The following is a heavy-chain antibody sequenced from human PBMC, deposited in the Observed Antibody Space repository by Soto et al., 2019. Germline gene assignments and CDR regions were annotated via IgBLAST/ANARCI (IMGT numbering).Heavy chain of an antibody. V-gene: IGHV5-51*01. Sequence: GESLKISCKGSGYSFTRYWIGWVRQMPGKGLEWMGIIYPGDSDTRYSPSFQGQVTISADKSISTAYLQWSSLKASDTAMYYCARFIVAAGTSYYGMDVWGQGTTVTVSS. CDR2: IYPGDSDT. CDR1: GYSFTRYW. J-gene: IGHJ6*02. CDR3: ARFIVAAGTSYYGMDV. D-gene: IGHD6-13*01.